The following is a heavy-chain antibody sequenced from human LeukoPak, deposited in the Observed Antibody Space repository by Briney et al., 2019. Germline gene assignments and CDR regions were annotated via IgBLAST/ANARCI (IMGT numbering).Heavy chain of an antibody. J-gene: IGHJ4*02. Sequence: GGSLRLSCAASGFTFSSYSMNWVRQAPGKGLEWVSAISGSSGSTYYADSVKGRFTISRDNSKNTLYLQMNSLRAEDTAVYYCAKLRVWSGYYTLFDYWGQGTLVTVSS. V-gene: IGHV3-23*01. CDR2: ISGSSGST. CDR1: GFTFSSYS. CDR3: AKLRVWSGYYTLFDY. D-gene: IGHD3-3*01.